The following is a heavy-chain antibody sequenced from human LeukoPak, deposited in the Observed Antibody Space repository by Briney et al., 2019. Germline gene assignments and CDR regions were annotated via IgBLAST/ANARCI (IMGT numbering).Heavy chain of an antibody. D-gene: IGHD6-19*01. V-gene: IGHV1-2*04. CDR2: INPNSGGT. CDR1: GYTFTGYY. CDR3: ARERIAVAGTTYYYYYGMDV. J-gene: IGHJ6*02. Sequence: ASVKVSCKASGYTFTGYYMHWVRQAPGQGLEWMGWINPNSGGTNYAQKFQGWVTMTRDTSISIAYMELSRLRSDDTAVYYCARERIAVAGTTYYYYYGMDVWGQGTTVTVSS.